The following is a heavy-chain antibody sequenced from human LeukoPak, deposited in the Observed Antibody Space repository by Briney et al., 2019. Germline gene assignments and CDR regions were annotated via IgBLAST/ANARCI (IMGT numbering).Heavy chain of an antibody. CDR3: ARRAGAYSHPYDY. Sequence: ETLSLTCTVSGGSISSYYWSWIRQPPGKGLEWVSFIYSDNTHYSDSVKGRFTISRDNSKNTLYLQMNSLRAEDTAVYYCARRAGAYSHPYDYWGQGTLVTVSS. D-gene: IGHD4/OR15-4a*01. J-gene: IGHJ4*02. CDR1: GGSISSYY. V-gene: IGHV3-53*01. CDR2: IYSDNT.